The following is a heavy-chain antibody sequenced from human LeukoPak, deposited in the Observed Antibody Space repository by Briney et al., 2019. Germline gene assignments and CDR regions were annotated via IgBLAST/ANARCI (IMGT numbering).Heavy chain of an antibody. CDR2: ISYDGSNK. J-gene: IGHJ4*02. CDR1: GFTFSSYA. Sequence: GRSLRLSCAASGFTFSSYAMHWVRQAPGKGLEWVAVISYDGSNKYYADSMKGRFTISRDNSKNTLYLQMNSLRAEDTAVYYCARDRAMTTVTTGLGWGIDYWGQGTLVTVSS. D-gene: IGHD4-17*01. V-gene: IGHV3-30*04. CDR3: ARDRAMTTVTTGLGWGIDY.